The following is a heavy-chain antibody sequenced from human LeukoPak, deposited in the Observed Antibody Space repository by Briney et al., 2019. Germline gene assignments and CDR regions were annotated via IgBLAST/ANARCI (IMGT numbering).Heavy chain of an antibody. J-gene: IGHJ4*02. CDR3: TRVRD. V-gene: IGHV3-23*01. CDR2: ISGSGGST. CDR1: GFTFSNFV. Sequence: PGGSLRLSRAASGFTFSNFVMNWVRQAPGKGLEWVSGISGSGGSTYCADSVKDRFTISRDNSKNTLHLQMNSLRADDTAVYYCTRVRDWGQGTLVTVSS.